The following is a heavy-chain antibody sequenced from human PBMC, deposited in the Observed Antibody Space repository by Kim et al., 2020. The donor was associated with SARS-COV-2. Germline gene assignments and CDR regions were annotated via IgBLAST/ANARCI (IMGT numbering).Heavy chain of an antibody. J-gene: IGHJ6*02. D-gene: IGHD4-17*01. CDR1: GYTFTSYG. Sequence: ASVKVSCKASGYTFTSYGISWVRQAPGQGLEWMGWISAYNGNTNYAQKLQGRVTMTTDTSTSTAYMELRSLRSDDTAVYYCARDSTVTTNGYYYYGMDVWGQGTTVTVSS. V-gene: IGHV1-18*04. CDR3: ARDSTVTTNGYYYYGMDV. CDR2: ISAYNGNT.